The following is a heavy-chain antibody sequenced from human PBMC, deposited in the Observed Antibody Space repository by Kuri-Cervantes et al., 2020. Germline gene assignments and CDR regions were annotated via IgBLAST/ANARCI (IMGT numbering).Heavy chain of an antibody. D-gene: IGHD4-17*01. V-gene: IGHV4-34*01. CDR2: INHSGST. J-gene: IGHJ6*03. Sequence: SQTLSLTCAVYGGSFSDYFWSWIRQPPGKGLEWIGEINHSGSTNYKPSLKSRVTISVDTSKNQFSLKLSSVTAADTAVYHCARAHYGETYYYYYYMDVWGKGTTVTVSS. CDR3: ARAHYGETYYYYYYMDV. CDR1: GGSFSDYF.